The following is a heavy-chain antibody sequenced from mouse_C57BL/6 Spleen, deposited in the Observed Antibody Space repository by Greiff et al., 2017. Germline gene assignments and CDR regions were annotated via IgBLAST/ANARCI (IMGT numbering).Heavy chain of an antibody. Sequence: QVQLKESDAELVKPGASVKISCKVSGYTFTDHTIHWMKQRPEQGLEWIGYIYPRDGSTKDNEKFKGKATLTADKSASTAYMQLNRLTSEDSAVYFCARGNWDHYFDYWGQGTTLTVSS. V-gene: IGHV1-78*01. CDR1: GYTFTDHT. J-gene: IGHJ2*01. CDR3: ARGNWDHYFDY. CDR2: IYPRDGST. D-gene: IGHD4-1*01.